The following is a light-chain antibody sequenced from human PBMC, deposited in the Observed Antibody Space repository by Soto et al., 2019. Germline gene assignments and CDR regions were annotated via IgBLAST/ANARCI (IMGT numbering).Light chain of an antibody. J-gene: IGKJ2*01. Sequence: EIVLTQSPGTLSLSPGERATLSCRASQSVSSSYLAWYQQKPGQAPRLLIYGASSRATGIPDRFSGSGSGTDFTLTISRLEHADFAVYYCQRGSTFSQGTKLEIK. V-gene: IGKV3-20*01. CDR2: GAS. CDR3: QRGST. CDR1: QSVSSSY.